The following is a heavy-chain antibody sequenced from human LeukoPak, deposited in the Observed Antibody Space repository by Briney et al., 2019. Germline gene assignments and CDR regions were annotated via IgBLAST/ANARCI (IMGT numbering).Heavy chain of an antibody. V-gene: IGHV3-30*02. J-gene: IGHJ6*03. CDR3: AKDGSWFGEEVYSYMDV. CDR1: GFTFSSYG. CDR2: IRYGGSNK. Sequence: GGSLRLSCAASGFTFSSYGMHWVRQAPGKGLEWVGCIRYGGSNKYYADSVKRRFTISRDNSKNTLYLQMNSLRAEDTAVYYCAKDGSWFGEEVYSYMDVWGKGTTVTISS. D-gene: IGHD3-10*01.